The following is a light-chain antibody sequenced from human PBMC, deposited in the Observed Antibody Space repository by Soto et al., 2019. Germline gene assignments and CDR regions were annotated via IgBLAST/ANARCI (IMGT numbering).Light chain of an antibody. V-gene: IGKV3-20*01. CDR3: QQYGTSPRT. CDR2: GAS. J-gene: IGKJ1*01. CDR1: QSVSNY. Sequence: EIVITQSPATLSVSPGEKATLSCRASQSVSNYLAWYQQKPGQAPRLLIYGASSRATGIPDRFSGSGSGTDFSLTISRLEPEDFAVYYCQQYGTSPRTFGQGTKVDI.